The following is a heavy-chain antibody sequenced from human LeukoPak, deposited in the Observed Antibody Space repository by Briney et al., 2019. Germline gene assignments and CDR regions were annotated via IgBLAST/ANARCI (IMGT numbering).Heavy chain of an antibody. D-gene: IGHD3-22*01. CDR1: GYTFTSYG. V-gene: IGHV1-18*01. CDR3: ARAPHYYDSSFFDY. Sequence: GASVKVSCKASGYTFTSYGISWVRQAPGQGLEWMGWISAYNGNTNYAQKLQDRVTMTTDTSTSTAYMELSSLRSEDTAVYYCARAPHYYDSSFFDYWGQGTLVTVSS. CDR2: ISAYNGNT. J-gene: IGHJ4*02.